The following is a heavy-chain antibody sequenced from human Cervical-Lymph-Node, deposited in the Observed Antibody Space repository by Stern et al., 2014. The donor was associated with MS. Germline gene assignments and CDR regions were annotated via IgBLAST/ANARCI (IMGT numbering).Heavy chain of an antibody. CDR3: AKDRQIGVAGPNLFDY. D-gene: IGHD6-19*01. CDR2: ISWNSVDS. J-gene: IGHJ4*02. Sequence: EVQLVESGGGLVRPDRSLRLSCAASGFAFDDYAMHWVRQAPGKGLEWVSGISWNSVDSGYADSVKGRFTISRDNAKNSLYLQMNSLRAEDTALYYCAKDRQIGVAGPNLFDYWGRGILVTVSS. CDR1: GFAFDDYA. V-gene: IGHV3-9*01.